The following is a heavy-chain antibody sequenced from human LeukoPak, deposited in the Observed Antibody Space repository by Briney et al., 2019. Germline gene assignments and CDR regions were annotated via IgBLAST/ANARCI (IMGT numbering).Heavy chain of an antibody. J-gene: IGHJ4*02. CDR1: GYTFTSYY. D-gene: IGHD4-17*01. CDR3: GFSTVTTFLLDY. Sequence: ASVKVSCKASGYTFTSYYMHWVRQAPGQGLEWMGIINPSGGSTSYAQKFQGRVTMTRDTSTSTVYMELSSLRSGDTAVYYCGFSTVTTFLLDYWGQGTLVTVSS. CDR2: INPSGGST. V-gene: IGHV1-46*01.